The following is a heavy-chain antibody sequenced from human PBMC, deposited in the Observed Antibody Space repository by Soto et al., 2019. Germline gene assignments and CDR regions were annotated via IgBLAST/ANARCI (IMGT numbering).Heavy chain of an antibody. D-gene: IGHD3-22*01. Sequence: SGPTLVNPTQTLTLTCTFSGFSLSTSGVGVGWIRQPPGKALEWLALIYWNDDKRYSPSLKSRLTITKDTSKNQVVLTMTNMVPVDTATYYCAQSTTYDSSGYYHDYWGQGTLVTVSS. CDR1: GFSLSTSGVG. J-gene: IGHJ4*02. CDR2: IYWNDDK. V-gene: IGHV2-5*01. CDR3: AQSTTYDSSGYYHDY.